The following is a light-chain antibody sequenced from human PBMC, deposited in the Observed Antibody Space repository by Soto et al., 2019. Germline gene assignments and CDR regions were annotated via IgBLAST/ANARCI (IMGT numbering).Light chain of an antibody. Sequence: IQMTQSPSSLSASVGDRVTITCRASQGIRNDLGWFQQRPGKPPKRLIFAASNLESGVPSRFSGSGSGTELTLTISSLQAEDFATYYCLQDYNFPYTFGQGTRLEIK. CDR1: QGIRND. J-gene: IGKJ5*01. V-gene: IGKV1-6*01. CDR3: LQDYNFPYT. CDR2: AAS.